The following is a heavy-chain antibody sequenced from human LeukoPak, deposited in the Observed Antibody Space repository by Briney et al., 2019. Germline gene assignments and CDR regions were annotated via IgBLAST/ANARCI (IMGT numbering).Heavy chain of an antibody. D-gene: IGHD2-8*01. CDR2: IYYSGST. CDR1: GGSISSYY. V-gene: IGHV4-59*08. J-gene: IGHJ5*02. Sequence: SETLSLTCTVSGGSISSYYWSWTRQPPGKGLEWIGYIYYSGSTNYNPSLKSRVTISVDTSKNQFSLKLSSVTAADTAVYYCARLHCTNGVCYSLSDNWFDPWGQGTLVTVSS. CDR3: ARLHCTNGVCYSLSDNWFDP.